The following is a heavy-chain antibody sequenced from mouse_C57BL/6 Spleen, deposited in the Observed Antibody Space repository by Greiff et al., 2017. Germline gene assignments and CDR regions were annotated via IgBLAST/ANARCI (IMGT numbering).Heavy chain of an antibody. CDR3: ARHPDYYAMDY. CDR1: GFTFSSYG. CDR2: ISSGGSYT. J-gene: IGHJ4*01. Sequence: EVKLVESGGDLVKPGGSLKLSCAASGFTFSSYGMSWVRQTPDKRLEWVATISSGGSYTYYPDSVKGRFTISRDNAKNTLYLQMSSLKSEDTARYYCARHPDYYAMDYWGQGTSVTVSS. V-gene: IGHV5-6*01.